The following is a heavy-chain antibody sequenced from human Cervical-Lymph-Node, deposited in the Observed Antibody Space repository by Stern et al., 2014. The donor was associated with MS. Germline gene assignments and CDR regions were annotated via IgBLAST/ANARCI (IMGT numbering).Heavy chain of an antibody. D-gene: IGHD4-23*01. Sequence: VQLVESGGGVVQPGRSLRLSCAASGFTFSSSGMHWVRQAPGQGLEGMGIIWYDGSNRYYADSVKGRFTISRDNSKNTLYLQMNSLRAEDTAVYYCAREGGNTAEYFQHWGQGTLVTVSS. V-gene: IGHV3-33*01. CDR1: GFTFSSSG. CDR3: AREGGNTAEYFQH. CDR2: IWYDGSNR. J-gene: IGHJ1*01.